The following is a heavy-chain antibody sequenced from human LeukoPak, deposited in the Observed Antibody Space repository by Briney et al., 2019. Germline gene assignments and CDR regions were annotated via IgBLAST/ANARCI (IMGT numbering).Heavy chain of an antibody. CDR1: GFTFSSYG. D-gene: IGHD2-2*02. Sequence: GGSLRLSCAAPGFTFSSYGMHWVRQAPGKGLEWVAFIRYDGSNKYYADSVKGRFTISRDNSKNTLYLQINSLRTEDTAVYYCARRSVYCSSTSCYTIDYWGQGTLVTVSS. CDR2: IRYDGSNK. CDR3: ARRSVYCSSTSCYTIDY. J-gene: IGHJ4*02. V-gene: IGHV3-30*02.